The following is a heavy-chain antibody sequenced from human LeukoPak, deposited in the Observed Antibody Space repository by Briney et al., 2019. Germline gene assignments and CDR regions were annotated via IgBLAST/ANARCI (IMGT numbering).Heavy chain of an antibody. V-gene: IGHV3-23*01. CDR1: GLSFSFYA. CDR3: AKDFVRYNIQFDY. J-gene: IGHJ4*02. Sequence: GGSLRLSCAASGLSFSFYAMSWVRQAPGKGLEWVSSISGGGAGTYYADSVRGRFTISRDNSKNTLYLQMNSLRAEDTALYYCAKDFVRYNIQFDYWGQGALITVSS. D-gene: IGHD1-1*01. CDR2: ISGGGAGT.